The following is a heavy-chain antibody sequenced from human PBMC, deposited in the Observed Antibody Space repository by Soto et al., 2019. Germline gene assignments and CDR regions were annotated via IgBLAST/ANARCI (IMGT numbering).Heavy chain of an antibody. Sequence: SETLSLTCTVSDGSISGNFLTWIRQPAGKGLEWIGRISSNGNTDYNPSLKSRVTMSIDTSKNHFSLDLISVTASDTANYYCSREVWVARLLYYFVYWGQGTLVTVSS. D-gene: IGHD6-6*01. CDR3: SREVWVARLLYYFVY. V-gene: IGHV4-4*07. J-gene: IGHJ4*02. CDR2: ISSNGNT. CDR1: DGSISGNF.